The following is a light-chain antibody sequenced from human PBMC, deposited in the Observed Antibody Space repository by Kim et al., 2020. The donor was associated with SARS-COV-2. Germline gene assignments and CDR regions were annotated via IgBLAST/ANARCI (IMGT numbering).Light chain of an antibody. CDR2: QDS. J-gene: IGLJ3*02. Sequence: SYELTQPPSVSVSPGQTASITCSGDKLGDKYACWYQQKPGHSPVLVIYQDSKRPSGIPERFSGSNSGNTATLTISGTQAMDEADYYCQAWDSSTFYVFGGGTKVTVL. CDR1: KLGDKY. CDR3: QAWDSSTFYV. V-gene: IGLV3-1*01.